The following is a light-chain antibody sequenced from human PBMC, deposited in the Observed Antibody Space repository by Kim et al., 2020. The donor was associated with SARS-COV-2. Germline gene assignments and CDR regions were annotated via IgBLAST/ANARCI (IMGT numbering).Light chain of an antibody. V-gene: IGLV3-19*01. CDR2: GKN. CDR3: NSRDSSGNIWV. J-gene: IGLJ3*02. Sequence: ALGQTVRITCQGDSLRSYYASWYQQKPGQAPVLVIYGKNNRPSGIPDRFSGYSSGNTASLTITGAQAEDEADYYCNSRDSSGNIWVFGGGTQLTVL. CDR1: SLRSYY.